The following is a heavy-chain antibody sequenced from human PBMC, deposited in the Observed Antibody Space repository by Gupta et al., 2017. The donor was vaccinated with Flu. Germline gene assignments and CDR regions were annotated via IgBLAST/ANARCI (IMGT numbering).Heavy chain of an antibody. V-gene: IGHV4-39*01. CDR1: GGSISSSSYY. J-gene: IGHJ4*02. CDR2: IYYSGST. Sequence: QLQLPESGPGLVKPSETLSLTCTVSGGSISSSSYYWGWIRQPPGKGLEWIGSIYYSGSTYYNPPFKSRVTISVDTSKNQFSLKLSSVTAADTAVYYCARLTRAGGRSGYPSIDYWGQGTLVTVSS. D-gene: IGHD3-22*01. CDR3: ARLTRAGGRSGYPSIDY.